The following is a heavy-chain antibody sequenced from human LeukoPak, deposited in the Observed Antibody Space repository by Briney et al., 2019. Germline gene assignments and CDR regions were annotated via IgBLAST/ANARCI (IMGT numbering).Heavy chain of an antibody. D-gene: IGHD3-22*01. CDR2: ISYDGSNK. V-gene: IGHV3-30*04. CDR3: ARDPYYYDSSGYFDY. CDR1: GFTFSSYA. J-gene: IGHJ4*02. Sequence: GGSLRLSCAASGFTFSSYAMHWVRQAPGKGLEWVAVISYDGSNKYYADSVKGRFTISRDNSKNTLYLQMNSLRAEDTAVYYCARDPYYYDSSGYFDYWGQGTLVTVSS.